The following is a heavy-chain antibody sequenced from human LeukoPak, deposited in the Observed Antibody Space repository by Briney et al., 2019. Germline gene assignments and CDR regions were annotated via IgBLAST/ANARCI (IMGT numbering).Heavy chain of an antibody. V-gene: IGHV3-30*18. CDR2: MSYDGSNK. Sequence: PGGSLRLSCAASGFTFSNYGMHWVRQAPGKGLDWVAVMSYDGSNKNYADSVKGRFTNSRDNSKKTLFLQMNSLRAEDTAVYYCAKSRAAGSYYYYDVDVWGQGTTVTVSS. J-gene: IGHJ6*02. CDR3: AKSRAAGSYYYYDVDV. CDR1: GFTFSNYG. D-gene: IGHD6-13*01.